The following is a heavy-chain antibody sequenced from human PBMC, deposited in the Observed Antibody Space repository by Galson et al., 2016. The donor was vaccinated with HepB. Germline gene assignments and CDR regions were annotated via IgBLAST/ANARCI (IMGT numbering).Heavy chain of an antibody. V-gene: IGHV6-1*01. Sequence: ISGDSVSSXSATWNXXRQSPXRGLEWLGRTYYRSKWYNDYALSVKGRITINPDTSKNQFSLQLNSVTPEDTAXYYCARVRSGYSGXXNPYYYGMDVWGQGTTVTVSS. CDR1: GDSVSSXSAT. D-gene: IGHD5-12*01. J-gene: IGHJ6*02. CDR2: TYYRSKWYN. CDR3: ARVRSGYSGXXNPYYYGMDV.